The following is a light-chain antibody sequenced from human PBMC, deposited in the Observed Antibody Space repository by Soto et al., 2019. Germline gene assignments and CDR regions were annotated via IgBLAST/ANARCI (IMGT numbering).Light chain of an antibody. CDR3: SSYTSSSILV. CDR1: SSDVGGYNY. CDR2: EVS. Sequence: QSALTQPASVSGSPGQSMTISCTGTSSDVGGYNYVSWYQQHPGKAPKLMIYEVSNRPSGVSNRFSGSKSGNTASLTISGLQAEDEADYYCSSYTSSSILVFGGGTQLTVL. J-gene: IGLJ3*02. V-gene: IGLV2-14*01.